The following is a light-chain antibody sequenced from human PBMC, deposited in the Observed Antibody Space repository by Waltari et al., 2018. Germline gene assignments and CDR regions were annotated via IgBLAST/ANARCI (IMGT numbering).Light chain of an antibody. CDR1: RSDVGGYNH. CDR2: DVS. V-gene: IGLV2-11*01. Sequence: QSALTQPRSVSGSPGQSVTISCTGTRSDVGGYNHVSWYQQHPGKAPKLMIYDVSKRPSGVPDRFSGSKSGNTASLTISGLQAEDEADYYCCSYAGSYVFGTGTKVTVL. CDR3: CSYAGSYV. J-gene: IGLJ1*01.